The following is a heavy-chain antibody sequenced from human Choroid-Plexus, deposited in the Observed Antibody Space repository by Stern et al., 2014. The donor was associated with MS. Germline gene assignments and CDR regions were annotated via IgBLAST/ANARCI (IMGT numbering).Heavy chain of an antibody. J-gene: IGHJ5*02. Sequence: QVQLGQSGGGVVQPGRPLRLSCVASGFTFGSCPMHWVRQAPGKGLEWVGGVSHDGSYKYYADSVKGRFTISRDNSQNTLYMQMSSLRPEDTAVYYCAKDRQYLTYFFDHWGQGSLVTVSS. CDR2: VSHDGSYK. D-gene: IGHD2/OR15-2a*01. V-gene: IGHV3-30*18. CDR1: GFTFGSCP. CDR3: AKDRQYLTYFFDH.